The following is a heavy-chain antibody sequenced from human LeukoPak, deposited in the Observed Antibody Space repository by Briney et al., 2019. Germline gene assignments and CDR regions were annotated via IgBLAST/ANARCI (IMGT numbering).Heavy chain of an antibody. D-gene: IGHD3-16*01. J-gene: IGHJ4*02. CDR2: IKGDGSEN. Sequence: PGGSLRLSCVASGFTFSDYWMSWVRQAPGKGLKWVANIKGDGSENYYVDSVRGRFTISRDNAKNSLYLQMNSLRAEDTAMYYCARAYAGGIFDSWGQGTLVTVSS. CDR1: GFTFSDYW. V-gene: IGHV3-7*04. CDR3: ARAYAGGIFDS.